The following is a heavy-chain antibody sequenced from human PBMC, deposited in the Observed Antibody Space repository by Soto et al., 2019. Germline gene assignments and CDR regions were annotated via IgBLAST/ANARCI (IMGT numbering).Heavy chain of an antibody. CDR1: GYTFTSYA. J-gene: IGHJ6*03. CDR3: ARVWVACSGGSCYLPYYYMDV. D-gene: IGHD2-15*01. V-gene: IGHV1-3*01. Sequence: QVQLVQSGAEVKKPGASVKVSCKASGYTFTSYAMHWVRQAPGQRLEWMGWINAGNGNTKYSQKFQGRVTITRDTSASTAYMELSSLRSEDTAVYYCARVWVACSGGSCYLPYYYMDVWGKGTTVTVSS. CDR2: INAGNGNT.